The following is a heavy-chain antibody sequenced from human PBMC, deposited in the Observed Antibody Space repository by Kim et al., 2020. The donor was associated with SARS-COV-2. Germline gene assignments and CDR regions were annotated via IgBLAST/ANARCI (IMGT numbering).Heavy chain of an antibody. CDR3: ARDGVTRGYSYGSAGAFDI. CDR2: ISYDGSNK. Sequence: GGSLRLSCAASGFTFSSYAMHWVRQAPGKGLEWVAVISYDGSNKYYADSVKGRFTISRDNSKNTLYLQMNSLRAEDTAVYYCARDGVTRGYSYGSAGAFDIWGQGTMVTVSS. D-gene: IGHD5-18*01. CDR1: GFTFSSYA. V-gene: IGHV3-30-3*01. J-gene: IGHJ3*02.